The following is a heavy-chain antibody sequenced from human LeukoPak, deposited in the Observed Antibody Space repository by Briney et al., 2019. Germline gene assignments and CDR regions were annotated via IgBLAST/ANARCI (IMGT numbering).Heavy chain of an antibody. D-gene: IGHD4-23*01. Sequence: SETLSLTCTVSGGSMSNYYWSWIRQSPGKGLEWIGYIYNSGSTNYNPSLRSRVIISVDTSKNQFSLKVTSVTAADTAVYYCARDDGGKYRNDAFDIWGQGTMVTVSS. CDR2: IYNSGST. CDR3: ARDDGGKYRNDAFDI. J-gene: IGHJ3*02. CDR1: GGSMSNYY. V-gene: IGHV4-59*01.